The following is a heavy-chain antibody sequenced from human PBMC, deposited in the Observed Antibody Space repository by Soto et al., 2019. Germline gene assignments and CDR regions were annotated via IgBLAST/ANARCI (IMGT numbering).Heavy chain of an antibody. CDR3: AREGGGSGYDYYYGMDG. CDR1: GYSFTSYW. D-gene: IGHD3-10*01. V-gene: IGHV5-10-1*01. J-gene: IGHJ6*01. Sequence: ESLKISCKGSGYSFTSYWISWVRQMPGKGLEWMGRIDPSDSYTNYSPSFQGHVTISADKSISTAYLQWSSLKASDTAMYYRAREGGGSGYDYYYGMDGWGQGTTVTVS. CDR2: IDPSDSYT.